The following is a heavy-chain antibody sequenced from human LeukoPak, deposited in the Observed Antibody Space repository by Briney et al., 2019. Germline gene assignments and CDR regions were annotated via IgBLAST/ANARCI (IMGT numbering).Heavy chain of an antibody. D-gene: IGHD3-22*01. CDR3: TTVGSTMISDAFDI. CDR1: GFTFTNAW. V-gene: IGHV3-15*01. Sequence: GGSLRLSCAASGFTFTNAWMTWVRQAPGKGLEWVGRIKSKTDGGTTDYAAPVKGRFTISRDDSKNKLYLQMNSLRIDDTAVYYCTTVGSTMISDAFDIWGQGTMVTISS. J-gene: IGHJ3*02. CDR2: IKSKTDGGTT.